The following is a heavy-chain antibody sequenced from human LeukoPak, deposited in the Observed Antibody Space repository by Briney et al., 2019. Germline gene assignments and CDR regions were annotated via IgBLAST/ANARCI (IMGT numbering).Heavy chain of an antibody. CDR2: ISASGYAT. Sequence: GGSLRLSCAASGFAFGSSAMSWVRQAPGKGLEWVSAISASGYATYYADSVKGRFTISRDNSKNTLFLQMNGLRAEDTAVFYCAKIFGSWSYNTPPAGYWGQGTLVTVSS. CDR3: AKIFGSWSYNTPPAGY. CDR1: GFAFGSSA. J-gene: IGHJ4*02. V-gene: IGHV3-23*01. D-gene: IGHD3-10*01.